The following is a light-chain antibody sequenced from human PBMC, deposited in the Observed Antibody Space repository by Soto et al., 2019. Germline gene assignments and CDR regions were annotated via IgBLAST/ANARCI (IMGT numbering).Light chain of an antibody. J-gene: IGKJ3*01. V-gene: IGKV3-20*01. CDR2: GAS. CDR1: RDVYINA. CDR3: QQYGASPFT. Sequence: VVLTQSPATLSLSPGEPATLSCRASRDVYINALAWYQQKPGRTPTLLIYGASTRATGIPDRFSATGSGTEFSLTISSLEPEDFAVYYCQQYGASPFTFGPVTRVEI.